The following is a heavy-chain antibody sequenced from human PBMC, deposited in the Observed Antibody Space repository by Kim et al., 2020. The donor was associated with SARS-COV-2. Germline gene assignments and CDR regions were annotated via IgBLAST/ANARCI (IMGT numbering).Heavy chain of an antibody. CDR3: TTDYERIGGLCDGETCYPASL. V-gene: IGHV3-15*01. Sequence: GGSLRLSCAASGFTFTKVWLSWVRQAPGKGLEWVGRIRSKADGGTADYAAPVKGRFTISRDDSKHTLYLQMNGLRAEDTAFYHCTTDYERIGGLCDGETCYPASLWGQGTLVTVSS. D-gene: IGHD2-15*01. CDR1: GFTFTKVW. CDR2: IRSKADGGTA. J-gene: IGHJ4*02.